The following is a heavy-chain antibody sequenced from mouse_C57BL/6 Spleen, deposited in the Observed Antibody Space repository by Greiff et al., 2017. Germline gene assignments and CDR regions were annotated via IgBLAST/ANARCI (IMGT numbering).Heavy chain of an antibody. CDR1: GYTFTSYG. D-gene: IGHD5-1*01. CDR2: IYPRSGNT. CDR3: ARNLPNYAMDY. J-gene: IGHJ4*01. V-gene: IGHV1-81*01. Sequence: VQLVESGAELARPGASVKLSCKASGYTFTSYGISWVKQRTGQGLEWIGEIYPRSGNTYYNEKFKGKATLTADKSSSTAYMELRSLTSEYSAVYFCARNLPNYAMDYWGQGTSVTVSS.